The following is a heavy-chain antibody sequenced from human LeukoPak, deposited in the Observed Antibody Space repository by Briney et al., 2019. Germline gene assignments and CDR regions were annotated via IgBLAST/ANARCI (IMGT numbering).Heavy chain of an antibody. CDR2: INHSGSA. Sequence: SETLSLTCAVYGGSFSGYYWSWIRQPPGKGLEWIGEINHSGSANYNPSLKSRVTISADTSKNQFSLKLSSVTAADTAVYYCARGYWSLYWGQGTLVTVSS. J-gene: IGHJ4*02. CDR3: ARGYWSLY. D-gene: IGHD2-8*02. V-gene: IGHV4-34*01. CDR1: GGSFSGYY.